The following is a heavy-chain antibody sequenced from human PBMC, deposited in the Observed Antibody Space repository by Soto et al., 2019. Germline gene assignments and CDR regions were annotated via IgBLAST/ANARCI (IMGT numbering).Heavy chain of an antibody. V-gene: IGHV1-18*01. Sequence: QVQLVQSGAEVKKPGASVTVSCKASGYTFDRYAMSWLRQAPGQGLEWMGWITGDTHEATYAQKFQGRVSLTRDRSTTTAYMELRSLRYDDTAVYYCARDLPTDHWGQGTLVTVSS. J-gene: IGHJ5*02. CDR2: ITGDTHEA. CDR1: GYTFDRYA. CDR3: ARDLPTDH.